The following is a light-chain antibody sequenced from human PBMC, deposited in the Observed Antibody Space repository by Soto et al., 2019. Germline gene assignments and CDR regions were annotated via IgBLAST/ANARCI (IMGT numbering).Light chain of an antibody. Sequence: EIQMTQSPSSLSASVGDRVTITCRASQSISSYLNWYQQKPGKAPKLLIFAASSLQSGVPSRFSGSGSGTDFAFTISNLQPEDFATYFCQQSFSTPLTFGGGTKVDIK. CDR1: QSISSY. J-gene: IGKJ4*01. CDR2: AAS. V-gene: IGKV1-39*01. CDR3: QQSFSTPLT.